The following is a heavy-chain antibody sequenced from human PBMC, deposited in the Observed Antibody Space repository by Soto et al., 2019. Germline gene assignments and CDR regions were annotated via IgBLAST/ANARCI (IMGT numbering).Heavy chain of an antibody. CDR3: ARDDSSGYSLDY. Sequence: VAVIWYDGSNKYYADSVKGRFTTSRDNSKNALYLQMNTLRAEDTAVYYCARDDSSGYSLDYWGQGTLVTVSS. V-gene: IGHV3-33*01. CDR2: IWYDGSNK. D-gene: IGHD3-22*01. J-gene: IGHJ4*02.